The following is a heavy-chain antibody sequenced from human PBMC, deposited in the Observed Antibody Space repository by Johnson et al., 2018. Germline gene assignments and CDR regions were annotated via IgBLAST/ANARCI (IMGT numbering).Heavy chain of an antibody. J-gene: IGHJ1*01. D-gene: IGHD2-15*01. Sequence: QVQLVESGGGLVKXGGSLRLSCAASGFTFSSYSMNWVRQAPGKGLEWVAVISYDGSNKYSADSVKGRFTISRDNSKNTLYLQMNSLRAEDTAVYYCAKRWLGYIQHWGQGTLVTVSS. V-gene: IGHV3-30*18. CDR1: GFTFSSYS. CDR3: AKRWLGYIQH. CDR2: ISYDGSNK.